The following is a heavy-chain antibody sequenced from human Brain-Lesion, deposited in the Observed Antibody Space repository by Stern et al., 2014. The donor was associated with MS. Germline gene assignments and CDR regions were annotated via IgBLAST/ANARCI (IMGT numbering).Heavy chain of an antibody. V-gene: IGHV1-69*06. CDR1: GGTFGTYP. Sequence: QVQLGQSGPEVKKPGSSVQVSCKASGGTFGTYPITWLRQAPGQGLEWMGRIIPIFGSPNYGQKFQGRVTITADRSTTTVYMKLSSLKSDDAAVYYCAKDGPALVTNWFDPWGRGTLVTVSS. CDR3: AKDGPALVTNWFDP. D-gene: IGHD5-18*01. CDR2: IIPIFGSP. J-gene: IGHJ5*02.